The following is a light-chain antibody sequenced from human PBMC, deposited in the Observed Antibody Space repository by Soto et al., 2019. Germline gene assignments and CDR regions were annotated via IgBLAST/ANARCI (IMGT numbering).Light chain of an antibody. CDR2: DAS. Sequence: EIVLTQSPATLSLSPGERATLSCRASQRISNFLAWYQQKPGQAPRLLISDASNRATGIPARFSGSGSGTDFTLTISSLEPEDFAVYYCQQRSNWPPITFGQGTRLEIK. CDR1: QRISNF. J-gene: IGKJ5*01. V-gene: IGKV3-11*01. CDR3: QQRSNWPPIT.